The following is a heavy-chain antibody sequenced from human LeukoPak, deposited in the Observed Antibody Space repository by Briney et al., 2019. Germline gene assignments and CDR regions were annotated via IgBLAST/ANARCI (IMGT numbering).Heavy chain of an antibody. CDR1: GGSITSSSYY. CDR2: IYYSGTT. J-gene: IGHJ5*02. D-gene: IGHD5-18*01. CDR3: AKGAGGFSYYNWFDP. Sequence: SETLSLTCTVSGGSITSSSYYWGWIRQPPGRGLEWIGSIYYSGTTHYNPSLESRVTISVDTSKNQFSLKLASVTAADTAIYYCAKGAGGFSYYNWFDPWGQGTLVTVSS. V-gene: IGHV4-39*07.